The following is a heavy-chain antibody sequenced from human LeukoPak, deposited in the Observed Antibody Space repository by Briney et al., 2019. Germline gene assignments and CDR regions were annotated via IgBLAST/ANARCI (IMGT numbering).Heavy chain of an antibody. CDR1: GGSISSYY. J-gene: IGHJ4*02. Sequence: SETLSLTCTVSGGSISSYYWSWIRQPPGKGLEWIGYIYYSGSTNYNPSLKSRVTISVDTSKNQFSPKLSSVTAADTAVYYCARAAYDHVWGSYLWPLGHGGYFDYWGQGTLVTVSS. CDR3: ARAAYDHVWGSYLWPLGHGGYFDY. V-gene: IGHV4-59*01. CDR2: IYYSGST. D-gene: IGHD3-16*01.